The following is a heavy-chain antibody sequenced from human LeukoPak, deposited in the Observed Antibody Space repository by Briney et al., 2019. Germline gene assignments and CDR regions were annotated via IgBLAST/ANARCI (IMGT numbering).Heavy chain of an antibody. D-gene: IGHD6-13*01. V-gene: IGHV4-34*01. CDR2: INHSGST. J-gene: IGHJ5*02. CDR3: ARGDTAGVNWFDP. CDR1: GGSISSYY. Sequence: SETLSLTCTVSGGSISSYYWSWIRQPPGKGREWIGEINHSGSTNYNPSLKSRVTISVDTSKNQFSLKLSSVTAADTAVYYCARGDTAGVNWFDPWGQGTLVTVSS.